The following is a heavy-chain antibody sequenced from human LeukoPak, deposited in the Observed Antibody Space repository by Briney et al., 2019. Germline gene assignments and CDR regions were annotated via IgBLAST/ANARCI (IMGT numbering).Heavy chain of an antibody. CDR2: ISYDGSNK. CDR3: ARVGPWVNPDYYYYMDV. D-gene: IGHD1-14*01. V-gene: IGHV3-30*03. Sequence: GGSLRLSCAASGFTFSSYGVHWVRQAPGKGLEWVAVISYDGSNKYYADSVKGRFTISRDNSKNTLYLQMNSLRAEDTAVYYCARVGPWVNPDYYYYMDVWGKGTTVTVSS. CDR1: GFTFSSYG. J-gene: IGHJ6*03.